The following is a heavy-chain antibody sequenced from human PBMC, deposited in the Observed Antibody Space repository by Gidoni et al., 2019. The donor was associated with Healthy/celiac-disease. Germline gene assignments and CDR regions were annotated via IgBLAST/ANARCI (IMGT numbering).Heavy chain of an antibody. CDR2: IWYDGSNK. CDR1: GFTFSSYG. J-gene: IGHJ4*02. D-gene: IGHD2-8*01. Sequence: QVQLVESGGGVVQPGRSLRLSCAASGFTFSSYGMHWVRQAPGKGLEWVAVIWYDGSNKYYADSVKGRFTISRDNSKNTLYLQMNSLRAEDTAVYYCARDRGYCTNGVCYTSRFDYRGQGTLVTVSS. V-gene: IGHV3-33*01. CDR3: ARDRGYCTNGVCYTSRFDY.